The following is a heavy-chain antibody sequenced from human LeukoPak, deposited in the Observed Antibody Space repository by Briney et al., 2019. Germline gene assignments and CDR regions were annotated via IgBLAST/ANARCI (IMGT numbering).Heavy chain of an antibody. Sequence: SETLSLTCTVSGGSMSGYYWNWIRQPPGKGLEWIGYIYDNGNTNYNPSLKSRLTISVDTSKNQLSLNLTSVTAADTAVYFCARDQSHYDSGSDAFDIWGQGTMVTVSS. CDR3: ARDQSHYDSGSDAFDI. V-gene: IGHV4-59*01. J-gene: IGHJ3*02. CDR1: GGSMSGYY. CDR2: IYDNGNT. D-gene: IGHD3-10*01.